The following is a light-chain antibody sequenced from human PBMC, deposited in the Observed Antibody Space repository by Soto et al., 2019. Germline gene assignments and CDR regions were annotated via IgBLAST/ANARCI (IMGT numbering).Light chain of an antibody. V-gene: IGLV2-14*01. Sequence: ALTPPASVSGSPGQSITISCTGTSSDVGGYNYVSWYQQYPGKAPKVMIYDVTNRPSGVSNRFSGSRSGNTASLTISGLQAEDEADYYCCSFTTSSTYVFGTGTKVTVL. CDR2: DVT. J-gene: IGLJ1*01. CDR1: SSDVGGYNY. CDR3: CSFTTSSTYV.